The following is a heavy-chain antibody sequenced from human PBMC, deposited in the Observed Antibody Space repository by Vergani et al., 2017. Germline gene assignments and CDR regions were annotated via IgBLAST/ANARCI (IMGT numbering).Heavy chain of an antibody. J-gene: IGHJ6*02. CDR3: ARGRQWRLTEYLYGMDV. V-gene: IGHV7-4-1*02. CDR2: FNTNSGNP. CDR1: GYTFTNYP. D-gene: IGHD6-19*01. Sequence: QVQLLQSGSELKKPGASVRISCEASGYTFTNYPLIWVRQAPGQGLEFMGWFNTNSGNPTYAPGFTGRFVFSLDTSVSTAYLQISGLKAEVSAVYYCARGRQWRLTEYLYGMDVWGQGTTVTVSS.